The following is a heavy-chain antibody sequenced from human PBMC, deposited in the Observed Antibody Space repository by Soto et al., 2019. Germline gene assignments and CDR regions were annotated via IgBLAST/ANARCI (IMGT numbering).Heavy chain of an antibody. CDR3: ARGGYCTNGVCYPTYYFDY. V-gene: IGHV3-21*01. CDR1: GFTFSSYS. Sequence: GGSLRLSCAASGFTFSSYSMNWFRQAPGKGLEWVSSISSSSSYIYYADSVKGRFTISRDNAKNSLYLQMNSLRAEDTAVYYCARGGYCTNGVCYPTYYFDYWGQGTLVTVSS. J-gene: IGHJ4*02. CDR2: ISSSSSYI. D-gene: IGHD2-8*01.